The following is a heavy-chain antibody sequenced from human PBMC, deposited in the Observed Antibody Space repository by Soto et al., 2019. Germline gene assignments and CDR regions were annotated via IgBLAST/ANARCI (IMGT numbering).Heavy chain of an antibody. CDR1: GYTFTGYY. V-gene: IGHV1-46*01. CDR2: INPSGGST. CDR3: ARDSAVHIGDAFDI. D-gene: IGHD2-21*01. J-gene: IGHJ3*02. Sequence: GASVKVSCKASGYTFTGYYMHWVRQAPGQGLEWMGIINPSGGSTTYAQKFQGRVTMTRDTSTSTVYMELSSLTSEDTAVYYCARDSAVHIGDAFDIWGQGTMVTVSS.